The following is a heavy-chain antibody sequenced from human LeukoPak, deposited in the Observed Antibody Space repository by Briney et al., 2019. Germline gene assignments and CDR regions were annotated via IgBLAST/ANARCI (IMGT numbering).Heavy chain of an antibody. CDR3: AGIAVAGKYYFDY. D-gene: IGHD6-19*01. J-gene: IGHJ4*02. V-gene: IGHV4-34*01. CDR2: INHSGST. Sequence: SETLSLTCAVYGGSFSSYYWSWIRQPPGKGLKWIGEINHSGSTNYNPSLKSRVTISVVTSKNQFSLKLSSVTAADTAVYYCAGIAVAGKYYFDYWGQGTLVTVSS. CDR1: GGSFSSYY.